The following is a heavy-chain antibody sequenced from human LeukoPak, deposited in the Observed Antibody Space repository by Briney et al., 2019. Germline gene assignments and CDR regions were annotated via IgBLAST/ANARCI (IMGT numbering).Heavy chain of an antibody. CDR2: IYYSGST. J-gene: IGHJ4*02. CDR3: VRQFDY. CDR1: GGSISSSSYY. V-gene: IGHV4-39*01. Sequence: AETLSLTCTASGGSISSSSYYWGWIRQPPGKGLEWIGSIYYSGSTYYNPSLKSRVTISIDTSKNQFSLNLTSVTAADTAVYYCVRQFDYCGQGNPVSLSS.